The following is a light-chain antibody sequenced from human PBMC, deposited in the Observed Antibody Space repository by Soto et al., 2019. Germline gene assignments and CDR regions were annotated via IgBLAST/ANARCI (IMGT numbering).Light chain of an antibody. CDR2: LDSDGSH. CDR1: SGHSSYA. V-gene: IGLV4-69*02. J-gene: IGLJ2*01. Sequence: QLVLTQSPSASASLGASVKLTCTLSSGHSSYAIAWHQQQPEKGPRYLMKLDSDGSHSRGDGIPDRFSGSSSGAERYVTISSLQSEDEAEYYCQTWGNGFVLFGGGTKLTVL. CDR3: QTWGNGFVL.